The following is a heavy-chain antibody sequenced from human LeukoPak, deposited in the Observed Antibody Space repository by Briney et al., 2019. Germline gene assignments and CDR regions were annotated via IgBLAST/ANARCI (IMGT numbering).Heavy chain of an antibody. CDR3: AELGITMIGGV. V-gene: IGHV3-53*01. Sequence: GGSLRLSCAASGLTVSSNCMSWVRQAPGKGLEWVSFIYSGGNTYYADSVKGRFTISRDNSKNTVHLQMNSLRAEDTAVYYCAELGITMIGGVWGKGTTVTISS. J-gene: IGHJ6*04. CDR1: GLTVSSNC. CDR2: IYSGGNT. D-gene: IGHD3-10*02.